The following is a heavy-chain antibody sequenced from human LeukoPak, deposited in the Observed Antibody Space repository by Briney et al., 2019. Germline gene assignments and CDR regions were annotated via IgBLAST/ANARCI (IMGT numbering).Heavy chain of an antibody. CDR2: ISSSGSTI. J-gene: IGHJ6*04. CDR3: AELGITMIGGV. CDR1: GFTFSSYE. V-gene: IGHV3-48*03. Sequence: GGSLRLSCAASGFTFSSYEMNWVRQTPGKGLEWVSYISSSGSTIYYADSVKGRFTISRDNAKNSLYLQMNSLRAEDTAVYYCAELGITMIGGVWGKGTTVTLSS. D-gene: IGHD3-10*02.